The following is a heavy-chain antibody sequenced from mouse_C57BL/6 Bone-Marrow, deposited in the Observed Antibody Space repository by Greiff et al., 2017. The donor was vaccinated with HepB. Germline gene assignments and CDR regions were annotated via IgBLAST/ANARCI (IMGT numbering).Heavy chain of an antibody. D-gene: IGHD2-4*01. V-gene: IGHV2-5*01. CDR2: IWRGGST. J-gene: IGHJ4*01. CDR1: GFSLTSYG. Sequence: VKLMESGPGLVQPSQSLSITCTVSGFSLTSYGVHWVRQSPGKGLEWLGVIWRGGSTDYNAAFMSRLSITKDNSKSQVFFKMNSLQADDTAIYYCATPMITTLDYDAMDYWGQGTSVTVSS. CDR3: ATPMITTLDYDAMDY.